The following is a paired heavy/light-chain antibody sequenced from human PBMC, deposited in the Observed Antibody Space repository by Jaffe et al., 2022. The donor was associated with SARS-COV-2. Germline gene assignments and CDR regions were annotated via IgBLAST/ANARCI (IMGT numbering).Light chain of an antibody. V-gene: IGLV4-69*01. CDR3: HTWGTGIQGV. CDR1: SGHSSYA. CDR2: LNSDGSH. Sequence: QLVLTQSPSASASLGASVKLTCTLSSGHSSYAIAWHQQQPEKGPRYLMKLNSDGSHSKGDGIPDRFSGSSSGAERYLTISSLQSEDEADYYCHTWGTGIQGVFGGGTKLTVL. J-gene: IGLJ2*01.
Heavy chain of an antibody. CDR1: GFTFSSYA. Sequence: QVQLVESGGGVVQPGRSLRLSCAASGFTFSSYAMHWVRQAPGKGLEWVAVISYDGSSKNYADSVKGRFTISRDNSKNTLYLQMNSLRGEDTAVYYCARESNSGSYCVWGQGTLVTVSS. V-gene: IGHV3-30*04. CDR2: ISYDGSSK. J-gene: IGHJ4*02. D-gene: IGHD3-10*01. CDR3: ARESNSGSYCV.